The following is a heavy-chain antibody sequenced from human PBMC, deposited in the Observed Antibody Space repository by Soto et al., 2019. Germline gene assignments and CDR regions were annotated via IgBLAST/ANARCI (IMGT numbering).Heavy chain of an antibody. Sequence: GGSLRLSCAASGFTFSSYGMHWVRQAPGKGLEWVAVIWYDGSNKYYADSVKGRFTISRDNSKNTLYLQMNSLRAEDTAVYYCARDHYGSGSYYYYYYGMDVWGQGTTVTVSS. V-gene: IGHV3-33*01. CDR2: IWYDGSNK. D-gene: IGHD3-10*01. J-gene: IGHJ6*02. CDR1: GFTFSSYG. CDR3: ARDHYGSGSYYYYYYGMDV.